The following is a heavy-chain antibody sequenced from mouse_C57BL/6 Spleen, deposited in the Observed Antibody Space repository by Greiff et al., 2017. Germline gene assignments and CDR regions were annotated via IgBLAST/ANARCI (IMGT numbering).Heavy chain of an antibody. V-gene: IGHV7-3*01. CDR1: GFTFTDYY. J-gene: IGHJ2*01. D-gene: IGHD3-2*02. Sequence: EVQGVESGGGLVQPGGSLSLSCAASGFTFTDYYMSWVRQPPGKALEWLGFIRNKANGYTTEYSASVKGRFTISRDNSQSILYLQMNALRAEDSATYYCARYTAQSFYFDYWGQGTTLTVSS. CDR2: IRNKANGYTT. CDR3: ARYTAQSFYFDY.